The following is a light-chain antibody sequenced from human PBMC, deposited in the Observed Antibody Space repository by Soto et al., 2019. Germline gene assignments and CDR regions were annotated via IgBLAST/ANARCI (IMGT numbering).Light chain of an antibody. J-gene: IGLJ2*01. V-gene: IGLV1-40*01. CDR3: QSYDSSLSAVI. CDR1: SSNSGADYG. Sequence: QSVLTQPPSVSGAPGQRVTISCTGSSSNSGADYGVHWYQHLSGTAPKLLIYDSNNRPSGVPDRFSGSASGTSASLAITDLQAEDEADYYCQSYDSSLSAVIFGGGTKLTVL. CDR2: DSN.